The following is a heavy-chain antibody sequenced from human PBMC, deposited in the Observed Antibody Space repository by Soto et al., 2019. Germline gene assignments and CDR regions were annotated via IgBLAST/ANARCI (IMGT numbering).Heavy chain of an antibody. V-gene: IGHV1-18*01. CDR2: ISAHNGNT. CDR1: GYGFTTYG. J-gene: IGHJ4*02. Sequence: QVHLVQSGAEVKKPGASVKVSCKGSGYGFTTYGITWVRQAPGQGLEWMAWISAHNGNTNYAQKLQGRVTVTRATSTSTAYMELRRLRSDATAVYYCARGRYGDSWGQGALVTVSS. D-gene: IGHD1-1*01. CDR3: ARGRYGDS.